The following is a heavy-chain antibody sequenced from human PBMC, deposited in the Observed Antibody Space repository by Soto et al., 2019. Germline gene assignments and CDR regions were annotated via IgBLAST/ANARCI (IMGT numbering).Heavy chain of an antibody. CDR3: TSGLIAVTDTNFDY. Sequence: EVQLVESGGGLVQPGGSLKLSCAASGFTFSGSAMHWVRQASGKGLEWVGRIRSKANGYATAYAASVKGRFTIYRDDSKNTAYLQMNSLKTEDTAVYYCTSGLIAVTDTNFDYWGQGTLVTVSS. V-gene: IGHV3-73*01. CDR1: GFTFSGSA. J-gene: IGHJ4*02. CDR2: IRSKANGYAT. D-gene: IGHD6-19*01.